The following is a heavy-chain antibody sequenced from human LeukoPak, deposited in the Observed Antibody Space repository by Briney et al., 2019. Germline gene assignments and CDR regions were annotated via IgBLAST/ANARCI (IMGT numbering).Heavy chain of an antibody. D-gene: IGHD3-10*01. Sequence: GGSLRLSCAASGFTFSSYGMHWVRQAPGKGLEWVAVISYDGSNKYYADSVKGRFTISRDNSKNTLYLQMNSLRAEDTAVYYCAKDMWRYYYGSARGTYFDYWGQGTLVTVSS. J-gene: IGHJ4*02. CDR1: GFTFSSYG. CDR3: AKDMWRYYYGSARGTYFDY. V-gene: IGHV3-30*18. CDR2: ISYDGSNK.